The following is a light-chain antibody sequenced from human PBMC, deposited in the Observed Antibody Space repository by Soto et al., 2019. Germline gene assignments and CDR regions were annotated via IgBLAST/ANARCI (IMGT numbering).Light chain of an antibody. CDR1: KSVSNY. Sequence: EVVLTQSPGTLSLSPGERATLACRASKSVSNYLAWYQQKSGQAPRLLIYGASSRASGIPDRFSGSGSGTDFTLTISRVEPEDFAVYYCQQRSNWPTFGPGTKVDIK. J-gene: IGKJ3*01. V-gene: IGKV3D-20*02. CDR2: GAS. CDR3: QQRSNWPT.